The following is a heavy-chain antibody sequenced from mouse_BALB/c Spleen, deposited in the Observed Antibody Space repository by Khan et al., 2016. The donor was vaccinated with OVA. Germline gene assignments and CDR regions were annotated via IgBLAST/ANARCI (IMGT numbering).Heavy chain of an antibody. CDR1: AYTFTGYY. D-gene: IGHD6-2*01. V-gene: IGHV1-77*01. CDR3: ARMDTASLDY. CDR2: IYPGSGNT. Sequence: QVQLQQSGTELARPGASVKLSCKASAYTFTGYYISWVKQRTGQGLEWIGEIYPGSGNTYYNENFKGKASLTADKSSNTAYMQLSSLTAEDSAVYSCARMDTASLDYWGQGTTLTVSS. J-gene: IGHJ2*01.